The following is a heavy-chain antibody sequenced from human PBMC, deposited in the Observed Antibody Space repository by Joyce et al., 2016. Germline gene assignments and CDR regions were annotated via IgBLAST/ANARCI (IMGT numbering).Heavy chain of an antibody. J-gene: IGHJ5*02. Sequence: LEWVGVIYPGDSDTTYSPSFQGHVSISAVISADRSTTTAFLQWSSLRASDTAMYYCAKQKRVPADMGPWGQGTLVTVSS. CDR3: AKQKRVPADMGP. CDR2: IYPGDSDT. D-gene: IGHD2-2*01. V-gene: IGHV5-51*01.